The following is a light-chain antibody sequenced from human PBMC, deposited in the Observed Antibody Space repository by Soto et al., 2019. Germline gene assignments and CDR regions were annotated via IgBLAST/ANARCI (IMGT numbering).Light chain of an antibody. CDR3: GTWDSSLSAVV. J-gene: IGLJ2*01. Sequence: QSVLTQPPSVSAAPGQKVTISCSGSSSNIGNNYVSWYQQLPGTAPKLLIYDNNKRPSGIPDRFSGSKSDTSATLGITGLQTWDEADYYCGTWDSSLSAVVFGGGTQLTVL. V-gene: IGLV1-51*01. CDR1: SSNIGNNY. CDR2: DNN.